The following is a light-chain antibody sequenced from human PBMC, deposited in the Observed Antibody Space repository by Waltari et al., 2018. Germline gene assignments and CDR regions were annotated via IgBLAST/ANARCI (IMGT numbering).Light chain of an antibody. V-gene: IGLV2-14*03. J-gene: IGLJ2*01. Sequence: QSALTQPASVSGSPGQSITISCTATNNDVGASKFVSWYQQHPGRAPQLMIYDVTERPSGISYRFSGSKSANTASLTISGLLPEDEAIYYCCSFTATHTLLFGGGTTVTVL. CDR1: NNDVGASKF. CDR3: CSFTATHTLL. CDR2: DVT.